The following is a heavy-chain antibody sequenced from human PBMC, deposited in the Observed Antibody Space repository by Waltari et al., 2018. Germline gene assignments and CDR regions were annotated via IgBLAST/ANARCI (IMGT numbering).Heavy chain of an antibody. D-gene: IGHD2-21*01. J-gene: IGHJ3*01. CDR2: IYYSGST. CDR3: TRRMMTAIAGGGASDV. Sequence: QVQLQESGPGLVKPSETLSLTCTVSGGSISSYYWSWIRQPPGKGLEWIGYIYYSGSTNYNPSLKSRVTISSDTSTNNFYLNLTSVTAADTATYYCTRRMMTAIAGGGASDVWGQGTLVTVSS. V-gene: IGHV4-59*12. CDR1: GGSISSYY.